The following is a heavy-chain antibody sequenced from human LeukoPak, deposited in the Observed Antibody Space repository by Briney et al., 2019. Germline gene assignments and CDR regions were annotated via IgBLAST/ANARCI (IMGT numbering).Heavy chain of an antibody. CDR1: GITLSNYG. Sequence: GGSLRLSCAVSGITLSNYGMSWVRQAPGKGLEWVADISDSGGSTNYGDSVKGRFTISRDNPKNTLYLQMNSLRAEDTAVYFCAKRGIVIRAVLIVGFHKEAYYFDYWGQGALVTVSS. J-gene: IGHJ4*02. CDR3: AKRGIVIRAVLIVGFHKEAYYFDY. D-gene: IGHD3-10*01. V-gene: IGHV3-23*01. CDR2: ISDSGGST.